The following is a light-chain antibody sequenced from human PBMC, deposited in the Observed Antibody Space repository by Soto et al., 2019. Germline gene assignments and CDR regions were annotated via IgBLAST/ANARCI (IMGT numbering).Light chain of an antibody. J-gene: IGKJ1*01. V-gene: IGKV1-39*01. CDR3: QQSYGTPPT. CDR1: QSISSY. CDR2: AAS. Sequence: DVQMTQTPSSLSASVGDSVTISCRASQSISSYLNWYQQKPGKAPKLLIYAASSLQSGVPSRFSGSGSGTDFTLTISSLQPEDFATYYCQQSYGTPPTFGQGTKVDI.